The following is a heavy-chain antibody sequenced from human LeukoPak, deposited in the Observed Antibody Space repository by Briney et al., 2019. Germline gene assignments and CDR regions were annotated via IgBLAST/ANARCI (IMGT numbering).Heavy chain of an antibody. Sequence: SETLSLTRTVSGGSISSYYWSWIRQPPGKGLEWVGSIYHSGSTYYNPSLKSRVTESVHTSKNQFYLKLSSVTAADTAVYYCARGLYSSSWYFSAFDIWGQGTMVTVSS. CDR1: GGSISSYY. J-gene: IGHJ3*02. CDR3: ARGLYSSSWYFSAFDI. V-gene: IGHV4-38-2*02. D-gene: IGHD6-13*01. CDR2: IYHSGST.